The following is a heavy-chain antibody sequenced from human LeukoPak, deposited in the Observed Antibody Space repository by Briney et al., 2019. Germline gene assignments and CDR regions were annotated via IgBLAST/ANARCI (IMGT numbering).Heavy chain of an antibody. V-gene: IGHV3-20*04. D-gene: IGHD3-3*01. CDR2: IKWNGGST. CDR3: ARDRNDYDFWSGYSMSYFDY. Sequence: PGGSLRLSCAASGFTFEDYDMNWVRQAPGKGLEWVSGIKWNGGSTGYADSVRGRFTISRDNAKNSLYLQMNSLRAEDTALYYCARDRNDYDFWSGYSMSYFDYWGQGTLVTVSS. CDR1: GFTFEDYD. J-gene: IGHJ4*02.